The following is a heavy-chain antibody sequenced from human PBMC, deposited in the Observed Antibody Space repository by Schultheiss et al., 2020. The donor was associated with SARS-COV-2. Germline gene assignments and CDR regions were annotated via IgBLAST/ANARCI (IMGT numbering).Heavy chain of an antibody. Sequence: VGSLRLSCAASGFTFSSYGMHWVRQAPGKGLEWVSAISGSGGSTYYADSVKGRFTISRDNSKNTLYLQMNSLRAEDTAVYYCAKRVEPFRYFDYWGQGTLVTVSS. V-gene: IGHV3-23*01. CDR3: AKRVEPFRYFDY. CDR1: GFTFSSYG. J-gene: IGHJ4*02. CDR2: ISGSGGST. D-gene: IGHD1-26*01.